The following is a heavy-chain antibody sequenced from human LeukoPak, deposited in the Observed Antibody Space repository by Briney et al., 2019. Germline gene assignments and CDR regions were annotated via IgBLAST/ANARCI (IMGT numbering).Heavy chain of an antibody. CDR3: ARVKRPCVELRCPSVGGPFDY. CDR1: GYTFTSYG. D-gene: IGHD4-17*01. V-gene: IGHV1-18*04. J-gene: IGHJ4*02. Sequence: ASVKVSCKASGYTFTSYGISWVRQAPGQGLEWMGWISAYNGNTNYAQKLQGRVTMTTDTSTSTAYMELRSLSSDDTAVYYCARVKRPCVELRCPSVGGPFDYWGQGTLVTVSS. CDR2: ISAYNGNT.